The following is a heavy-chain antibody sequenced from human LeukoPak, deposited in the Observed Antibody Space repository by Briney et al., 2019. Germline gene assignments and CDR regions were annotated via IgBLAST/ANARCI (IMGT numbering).Heavy chain of an antibody. CDR1: GYSISSGYY. J-gene: IGHJ4*02. V-gene: IGHV4-38-2*02. CDR2: IYHGGST. D-gene: IGHD1-26*01. Sequence: PSETLSLTCTVSGYSISSGYYWGWIRQPPGKGLEWIGSIYHGGSTYYNPSLKSRVTISIDTSKNQFSLKLSSVTAADTAVYYCARGPASGSPVGYWGQGTPVTVSS. CDR3: ARGPASGSPVGY.